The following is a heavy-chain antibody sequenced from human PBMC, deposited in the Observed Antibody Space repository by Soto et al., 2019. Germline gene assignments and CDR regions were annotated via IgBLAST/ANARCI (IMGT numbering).Heavy chain of an antibody. D-gene: IGHD6-19*01. CDR1: GFVFRSYW. CDR2: INQDGSEK. CDR3: ARDGVAAGLYLDN. J-gene: IGHJ4*02. V-gene: IGHV3-7*01. Sequence: PGGSLRLSCAASGFVFRSYWMSWVRQAPGKGLEWVANINQDGSEKYYVDSVRGRFIISRDNAENSLYLQMNSLRAEDTALYYCARDGVAAGLYLDNWGQGXLVTVSS.